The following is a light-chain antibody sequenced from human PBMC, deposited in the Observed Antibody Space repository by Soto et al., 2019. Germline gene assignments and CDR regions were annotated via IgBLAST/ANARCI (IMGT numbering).Light chain of an antibody. CDR3: QQYSSWPPWT. CDR2: GAS. J-gene: IGKJ1*01. Sequence: IMMTQSPATLPVSPGQRVTLSCRASQSVGSNLAWYQQKPGQAPRLLIYGASARATGIPARFSGSGSGTEFTLTISSLESEDSAVYYCQQYSSWPPWTFGQGTKVDIK. V-gene: IGKV3-15*01. CDR1: QSVGSN.